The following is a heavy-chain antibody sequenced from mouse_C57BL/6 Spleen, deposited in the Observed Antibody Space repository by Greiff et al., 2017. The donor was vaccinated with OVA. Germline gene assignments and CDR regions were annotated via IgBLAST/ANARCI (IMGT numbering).Heavy chain of an antibody. J-gene: IGHJ3*01. V-gene: IGHV1-42*01. Sequence: VQLQQSGPELVKPGASVKISCKASGYSFTGYYMNWVKQSPEKSLEWIGEINPSTGGTTYNQKFKAKATLTVDKSSSTAYMQLKSLTSEDSAVYDCARGGYDVGFAYWGQGTLVTVSA. CDR3: ARGGYDVGFAY. D-gene: IGHD2-2*01. CDR1: GYSFTGYY. CDR2: INPSTGGT.